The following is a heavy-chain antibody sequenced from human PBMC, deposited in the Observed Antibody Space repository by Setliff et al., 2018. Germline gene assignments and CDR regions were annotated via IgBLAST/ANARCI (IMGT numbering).Heavy chain of an antibody. CDR3: ARFSYYYYMDV. Sequence: GGSLRLSCAASGFTFSTYRMHWVRQAPGKGLEWVAVIWDDGVKKYHADSVKGRFTISRDNSKNTLYLQMNSLRAEDTAVYYCARFSYYYYMDVWGKGTTVTVSS. CDR1: GFTFSTYR. CDR2: IWDDGVKK. J-gene: IGHJ6*03. V-gene: IGHV3-33*08.